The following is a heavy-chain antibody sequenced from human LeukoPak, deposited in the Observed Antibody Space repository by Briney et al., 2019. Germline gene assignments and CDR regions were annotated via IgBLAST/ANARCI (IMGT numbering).Heavy chain of an antibody. CDR3: ARPGDRSGPEWRFFDY. J-gene: IGHJ4*02. Sequence: SETLSLTRTVSGGSVSSSRYYWGWIRQPPGKGLEWIGNIYYSGSTYYNPSLKSRVTISVDTSKNQFSLKLTSVTAADTAVYYCARPGDRSGPEWRFFDYWGQGTLVTVSS. V-gene: IGHV4-39*01. CDR1: GGSVSSSRYY. D-gene: IGHD3-3*01. CDR2: IYYSGST.